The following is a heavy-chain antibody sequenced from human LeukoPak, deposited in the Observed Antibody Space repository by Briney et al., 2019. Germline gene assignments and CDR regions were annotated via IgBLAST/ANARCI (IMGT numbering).Heavy chain of an antibody. V-gene: IGHV3-23*01. D-gene: IGHD2-2*01. Sequence: GGSLRLSCAASGFSFSSYAMSWVRQAPGKGLEWVSAIVGSGGNMYYADSVKGRFTISTDNFKSTLYLQMNTLRAEDTAVYYCARPYCASTSCPTFEYWGQGTLVTVSS. CDR1: GFSFSSYA. CDR3: ARPYCASTSCPTFEY. CDR2: IVGSGGNM. J-gene: IGHJ4*02.